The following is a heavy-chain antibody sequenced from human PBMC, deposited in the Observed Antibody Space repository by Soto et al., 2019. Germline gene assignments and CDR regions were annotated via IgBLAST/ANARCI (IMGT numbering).Heavy chain of an antibody. Sequence: EVQLVESGGGLVQPGGSLRLSCAASGFTFSSYWMHWVRQAPGKGLVWVSRINSDGSSTTYVDSVKGRFTISRDNAKNTLFLQMNSLRAEDTAVYYCARAGAVAGTGNWFDPWGQGTLVTVSS. CDR3: ARAGAVAGTGNWFDP. CDR2: INSDGSST. J-gene: IGHJ5*02. V-gene: IGHV3-74*01. D-gene: IGHD6-19*01. CDR1: GFTFSSYW.